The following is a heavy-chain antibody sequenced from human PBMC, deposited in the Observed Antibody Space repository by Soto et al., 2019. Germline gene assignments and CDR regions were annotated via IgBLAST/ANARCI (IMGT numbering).Heavy chain of an antibody. CDR3: ARGGVTIFGVPKRSWFDP. CDR1: GGTFSSYA. J-gene: IGHJ5*02. V-gene: IGHV1-69*01. CDR2: IIPIFGTA. D-gene: IGHD3-3*01. Sequence: QVQLVQSGAEVKKPGSSVKVSCKASGGTFSSYAISWVRQAPGQGLEWMGGIIPIFGTANYAQKFQGRVTITADESTSTAYMELGSLRSEDTAVYYCARGGVTIFGVPKRSWFDPWGQGTLVTVSS.